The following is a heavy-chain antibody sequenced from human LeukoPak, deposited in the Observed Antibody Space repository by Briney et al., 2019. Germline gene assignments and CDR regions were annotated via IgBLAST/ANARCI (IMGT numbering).Heavy chain of an antibody. J-gene: IGHJ6*02. D-gene: IGHD2-15*01. V-gene: IGHV3-7*01. CDR2: IQQDGSEK. CDR3: ARGYSTPSIDYYYGMDV. CDR1: GFTFSSYA. Sequence: GGSLRLSCAASGFTFSSYAMSWVRQAPGKGLEWVANIQQDGSEKYYVDSVKGRFTISRDNAKNSLYLLMNSLRVEDTAVYFCARGYSTPSIDYYYGMDVWGQGTTVTVSS.